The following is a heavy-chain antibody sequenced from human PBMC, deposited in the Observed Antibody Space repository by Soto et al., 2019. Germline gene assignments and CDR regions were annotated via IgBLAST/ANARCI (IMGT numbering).Heavy chain of an antibody. CDR1: GFTFSSYA. Sequence: SLRLSCAASGFTFSSYAMSWVRQAPGKGLEWVSAISGSGGSTYYADSVKGRFTISRDNSKNTLYLQMNSLRAEDTAVYYCAKLENYYDSSGYYYAPPFDYWGQGTLVTVSS. CDR3: AKLENYYDSSGYYYAPPFDY. D-gene: IGHD3-22*01. V-gene: IGHV3-23*01. CDR2: ISGSGGST. J-gene: IGHJ4*02.